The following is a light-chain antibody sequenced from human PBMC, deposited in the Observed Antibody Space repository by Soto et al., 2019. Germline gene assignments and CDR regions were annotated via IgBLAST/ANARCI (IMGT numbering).Light chain of an antibody. CDR2: EGR. J-gene: IGLJ2*01. CDR1: SSDVGGYNC. Sequence: QSVLTQPASVSGSPGQSITISCTGTSSDVGGYNCDSWYQQPPGKPPKLIIYEGRTRPSGVSNRSAGSKSGNTAPLTIAGLPDDDEDYYYATSDTSRSTRVFGGGTKLTVL. V-gene: IGLV2-14*01. CDR3: TSDTSRSTRV.